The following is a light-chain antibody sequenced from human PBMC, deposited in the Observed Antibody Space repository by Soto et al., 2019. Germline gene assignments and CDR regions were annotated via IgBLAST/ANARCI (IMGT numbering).Light chain of an antibody. Sequence: QSVLTQPASVSGSPGQSITISCTGTSSDVGNYNYVSWYQQYPGRVPKLLIYMVSNRPSGVSNRFSGSKSGNTASLTISGLQAEDDADYFCTSPTPGSLYVFGTGTKVTGL. CDR2: MVS. CDR1: SSDVGNYNY. J-gene: IGLJ1*01. CDR3: TSPTPGSLYV. V-gene: IGLV2-14*01.